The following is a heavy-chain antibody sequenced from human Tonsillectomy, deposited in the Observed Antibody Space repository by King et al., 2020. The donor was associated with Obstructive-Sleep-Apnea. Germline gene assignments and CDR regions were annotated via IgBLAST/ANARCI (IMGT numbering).Heavy chain of an antibody. CDR2: ICWDSGCI. V-gene: IGHV3-9*01. CDR1: GFTFDDYV. J-gene: IGHJ5*02. Sequence: VQLVESGGGLVQPGMSLRLSCAASGFTFDDYVMHWVRPAPGKGLEWVSGICWDSGCIGYADTVKGRFTISRGNAKKSLYLQMNRLRAEDTALYYCANWPKHAGNEVSWGQGTLVTVSS. D-gene: IGHD1-1*01. CDR3: ANWPKHAGNEVS.